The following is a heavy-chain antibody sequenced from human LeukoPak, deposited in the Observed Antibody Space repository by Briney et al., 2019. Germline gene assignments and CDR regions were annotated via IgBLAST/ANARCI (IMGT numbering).Heavy chain of an antibody. Sequence: GASVKVSCKASGYTFSGYYMHWVRQAPGQGLEWVGWINPNSGGTNYAQKFQGRVTMTRDTSISTAYMELSRLLSGDTAVYYCASMGTLVGAKFDYWGQGTLVTVSS. D-gene: IGHD1-26*01. CDR1: GYTFSGYY. CDR2: INPNSGGT. J-gene: IGHJ4*02. V-gene: IGHV1-2*02. CDR3: ASMGTLVGAKFDY.